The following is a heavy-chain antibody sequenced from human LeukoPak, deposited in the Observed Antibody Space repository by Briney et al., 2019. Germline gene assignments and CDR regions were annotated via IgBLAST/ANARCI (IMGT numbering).Heavy chain of an antibody. J-gene: IGHJ4*02. V-gene: IGHV3-20*04. CDR3: AKAESSGWYRYPDY. CDR2: INWNGGST. CDR1: GFTFSTYA. D-gene: IGHD6-19*01. Sequence: GGSLRLSCAASGFTFSTYAIHWVRQAPGKGLEWVSGINWNGGSTGYADSVKGRFTISRDNAKNSLYLQMNSLRAEDMALYYCAKAESSGWYRYPDYWGQGTLVTVSS.